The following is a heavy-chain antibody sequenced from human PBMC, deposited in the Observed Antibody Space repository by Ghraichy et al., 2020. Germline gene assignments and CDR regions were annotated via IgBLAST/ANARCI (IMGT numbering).Heavy chain of an antibody. D-gene: IGHD2-2*01. CDR3: ARDGRRYCSSTSCYWLDY. Sequence: ASVKVSCKASGYTFTSYGISWVRQAPGQGLEWMGWISAYNGNTNYAQKLQGRVTMTTDTSTSTAYMELRSLRSDDTAVYYCARDGRRYCSSTSCYWLDYWGQGTLFTVSS. J-gene: IGHJ4*02. CDR2: ISAYNGNT. V-gene: IGHV1-18*01. CDR1: GYTFTSYG.